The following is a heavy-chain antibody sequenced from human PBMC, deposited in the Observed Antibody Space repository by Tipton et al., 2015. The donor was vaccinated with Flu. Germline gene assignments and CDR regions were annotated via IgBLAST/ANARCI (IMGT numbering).Heavy chain of an antibody. CDR3: VRTKDGYTLSNFVY. D-gene: IGHD5-24*01. CDR2: IFYSGSL. V-gene: IGHV4-31*02. CDR1: GEALSSSGYY. Sequence: GEALSSSGYYWSWIRRPPGKGLEWIGYIFYSGSLYYNPSLESRVRISIDTTQNEVSLKLTSVTAADTAVYYCVRTKDGYTLSNFVYWGQGTLVTVSS. J-gene: IGHJ4*02.